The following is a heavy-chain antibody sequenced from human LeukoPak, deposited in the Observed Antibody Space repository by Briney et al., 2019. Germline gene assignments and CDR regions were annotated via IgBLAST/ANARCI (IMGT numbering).Heavy chain of an antibody. J-gene: IGHJ4*02. CDR2: ISSSSSTT. CDR3: ARVFWSGYQEGSTDY. CDR1: GFTFSSYS. D-gene: IGHD3-3*01. Sequence: PGGSLRLSCAASGFTFSSYSMNWVRQAPGKGLEWVSYISSSSSTTYYADSVKGRFTISRDNAKNSLYLQMNSLRDEDTAVYYCARVFWSGYQEGSTDYWGQGTLVTVSS. V-gene: IGHV3-48*02.